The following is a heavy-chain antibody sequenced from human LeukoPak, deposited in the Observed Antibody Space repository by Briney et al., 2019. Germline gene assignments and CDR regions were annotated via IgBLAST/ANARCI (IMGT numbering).Heavy chain of an antibody. CDR1: GFTFSSYA. Sequence: GGSLRLSCAASGFTFSSYAMHWVRQAPGKGLEWVAVTSYDGSNKYYADSVKGRFTISRDNSKNTLYLQMNSLRAEDTAVYYCARAPYNYDFWSGYYYYFDYWGQGTLVTVSS. V-gene: IGHV3-30-3*01. CDR2: TSYDGSNK. CDR3: ARAPYNYDFWSGYYYYFDY. D-gene: IGHD3-3*01. J-gene: IGHJ4*02.